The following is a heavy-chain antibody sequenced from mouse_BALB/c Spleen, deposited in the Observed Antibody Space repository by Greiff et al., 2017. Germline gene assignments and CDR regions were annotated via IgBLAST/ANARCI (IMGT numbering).Heavy chain of an antibody. CDR1: GYTFTSYW. J-gene: IGHJ1*01. V-gene: IGHV1-69*02. D-gene: IGHD2-3*01. CDR3: KKPDGYYWYFDV. CDR2: IDPSDSYT. Sequence: QVQLQQPGAELVKPGASVKLSCKASGYTFTSYWMHWVKQRPGQGLEWIGEIDPSDSYTNYNQKFKGKATLTVDKSSSTAYMQLSSLTSEDSAVYFCKKPDGYYWYFDVWGAGTTVTVSS.